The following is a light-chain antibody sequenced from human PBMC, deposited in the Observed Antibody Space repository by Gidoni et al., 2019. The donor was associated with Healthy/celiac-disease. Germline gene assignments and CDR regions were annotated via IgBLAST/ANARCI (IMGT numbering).Light chain of an antibody. CDR2: RDS. J-gene: IGLJ2*01. V-gene: IGLV3-9*01. CDR1: NIGSKN. Sequence: YELTQPLSVSVALGQTARITCGGNNIGSKNVHWYQQKPGQAPVLVIYRDSNRPSGIPERFSGSNSGNTATLTISSAQAGDEADYYCQVWDSSTVVFGGGTKLTVL. CDR3: QVWDSSTVV.